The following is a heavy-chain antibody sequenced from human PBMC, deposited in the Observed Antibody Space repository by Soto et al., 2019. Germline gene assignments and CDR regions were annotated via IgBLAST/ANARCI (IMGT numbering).Heavy chain of an antibody. Sequence: EVQLGESGGGLVTPGGSLTLSCAASGFSFSPAWMNWVRQAPGKGLEWVGLIKSKGGGGTADYAAPVKGRFITSRDDSKNTIYLEMNSLKPEDTALYYCIWQQDFYYGRAVWGQGTTVTVSS. CDR1: GFSFSPAW. J-gene: IGHJ6*02. D-gene: IGHD6-13*01. CDR2: IKSKGGGGTA. CDR3: IWQQDFYYGRAV. V-gene: IGHV3-15*07.